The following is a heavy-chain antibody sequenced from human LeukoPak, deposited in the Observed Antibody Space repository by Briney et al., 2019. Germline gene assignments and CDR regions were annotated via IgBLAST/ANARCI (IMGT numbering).Heavy chain of an antibody. J-gene: IGHJ4*02. Sequence: ASVKVSCKTSGYTFSDFGITWVCQAPGQGPEWMGWIKIGEGNTHYGQKFRDRVSMTRDISSNTAFLEMRNLRPDDTAVYFCSRSYYSSSWYYFDHWGQGTLVTVSS. CDR1: GYTFSDFG. CDR3: SRSYYSSSWYYFDH. CDR2: IKIGEGNT. D-gene: IGHD2-15*01. V-gene: IGHV1-18*01.